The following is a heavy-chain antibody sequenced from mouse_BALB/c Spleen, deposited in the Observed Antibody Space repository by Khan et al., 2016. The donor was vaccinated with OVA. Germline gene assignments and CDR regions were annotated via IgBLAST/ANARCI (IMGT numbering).Heavy chain of an antibody. CDR2: IWAGGST. J-gene: IGHJ4*01. V-gene: IGHV2-6-5*01. Sequence: VQLQESGPGLVAPSQSLSITCTVSGFSLTDYSVSWIRQPPGKGLEWLGVIWAGGSTYYNSLLNTRLSTSKDNSKGQVFLKVNSRQPDDTAVYYCAKDPPYYGMTYWGQGTSVTVSS. CDR1: GFSLTDYS. CDR3: AKDPPYYGMTY.